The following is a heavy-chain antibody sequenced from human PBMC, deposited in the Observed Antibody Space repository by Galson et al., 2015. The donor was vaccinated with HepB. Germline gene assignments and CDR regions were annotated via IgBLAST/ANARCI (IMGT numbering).Heavy chain of an antibody. J-gene: IGHJ3*02. CDR2: ISGSGGST. V-gene: IGHV3-23*01. Sequence: SLRLSCAASGFTFSSYAMSWVRQAPGKGLEWVSAISGSGGSTYYADSVKGRFTISRDNSKNTLYLQMNSLRAEDTAVYYCAKGSLRYFDWLFHHAFDIWGQGTMVTVSS. CDR1: GFTFSSYA. CDR3: AKGSLRYFDWLFHHAFDI. D-gene: IGHD3-9*01.